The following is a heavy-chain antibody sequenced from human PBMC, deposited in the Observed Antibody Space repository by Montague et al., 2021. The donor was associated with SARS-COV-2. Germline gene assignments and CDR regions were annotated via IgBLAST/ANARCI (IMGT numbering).Heavy chain of an antibody. CDR1: GFTFSSYA. V-gene: IGHV3-30*03. CDR3: AREPKPVGYSYGYTFFDY. Sequence: SLRLSCAASGFTFSSYALHWVRQAPGKGPEWVAVISYNGRNKQFGDSVNGRATISRDNSKNTLYLQVDSLRTDDTAVYYCAREPKPVGYSYGYTFFDYWGQGTLVTVSS. D-gene: IGHD5-18*01. CDR2: ISYNGRNK. J-gene: IGHJ4*02.